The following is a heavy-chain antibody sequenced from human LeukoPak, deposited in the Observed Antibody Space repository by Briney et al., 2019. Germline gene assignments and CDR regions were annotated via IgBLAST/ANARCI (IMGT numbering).Heavy chain of an antibody. V-gene: IGHV1-2*02. Sequence: ASVKVACKASGYTFTGYFMHWVRQAPGQGLEWMGWINPTSGGTNYAQKLQGRVTMTRDTSISTAYMEVRRLRSDDTAVYYCARSSALNSGYNTDYFDYWGQGTLVTVSS. D-gene: IGHD5-12*01. CDR2: INPTSGGT. CDR3: ARSSALNSGYNTDYFDY. CDR1: GYTFTGYF. J-gene: IGHJ4*02.